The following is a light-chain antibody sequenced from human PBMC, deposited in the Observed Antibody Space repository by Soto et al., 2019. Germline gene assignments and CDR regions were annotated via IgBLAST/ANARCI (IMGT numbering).Light chain of an antibody. CDR2: AAS. CDR1: LPISNY. V-gene: IGKV1-27*01. Sequence: DIQMTRSPSTLSASVVEIVTITCRAILPISNYLAWYQQKPGKIPNLLIYAASTLQAGVPSRFSGSGSGTDFTLTISSLQPEDVAAYYCQKYNSAPLTFGGGTKVDIK. CDR3: QKYNSAPLT. J-gene: IGKJ4*01.